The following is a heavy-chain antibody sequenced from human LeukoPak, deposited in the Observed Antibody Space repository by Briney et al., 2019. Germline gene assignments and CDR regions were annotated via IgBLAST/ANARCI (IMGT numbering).Heavy chain of an antibody. J-gene: IGHJ4*02. V-gene: IGHV1-8*01. CDR3: ARGPHYDILTGYSRDY. CDR1: GYTFTSYD. Sequence: ASVKVSCKASGYTFTSYDINWVRQATGQGLEWMGWMNPNSGNTGYAQKFQGRVTMTRNTSISTAYMELSSLRSEDTAVYYCARGPHYDILTGYSRDYWGQGTLATVSS. D-gene: IGHD3-9*01. CDR2: MNPNSGNT.